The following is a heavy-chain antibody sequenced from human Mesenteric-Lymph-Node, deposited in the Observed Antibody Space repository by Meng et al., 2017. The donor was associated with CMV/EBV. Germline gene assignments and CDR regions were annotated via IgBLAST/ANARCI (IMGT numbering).Heavy chain of an antibody. CDR1: GFTFSDYY. J-gene: IGHJ4*02. CDR2: ISSSGSTI. V-gene: IGHV3-11*01. Sequence: GFTFSDYYMSWIRQAPGKGLEWVSYISSSGSTIYYADSVKGRFTISRDNAKNSLYLQMNSLRAEDTAVYYCAREVFWSGYSPGWVDYWGQGTLVTVSS. CDR3: AREVFWSGYSPGWVDY. D-gene: IGHD3-3*01.